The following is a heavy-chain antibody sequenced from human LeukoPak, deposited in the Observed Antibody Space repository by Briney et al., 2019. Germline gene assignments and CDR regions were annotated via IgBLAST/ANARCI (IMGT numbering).Heavy chain of an antibody. V-gene: IGHV5-10-1*01. Sequence: GESLKISCKGSGYSFTNYWISWVRQMPGKGLEWMGRIDPSDSYTNYSPSFQGHVTISADKSISTAYLQWSSLKASDTAMYYCARRAYCSGGSCYSGMGFDYWGQGTLVTVSS. J-gene: IGHJ4*02. CDR1: GYSFTNYW. D-gene: IGHD2-15*01. CDR2: IDPSDSYT. CDR3: ARRAYCSGGSCYSGMGFDY.